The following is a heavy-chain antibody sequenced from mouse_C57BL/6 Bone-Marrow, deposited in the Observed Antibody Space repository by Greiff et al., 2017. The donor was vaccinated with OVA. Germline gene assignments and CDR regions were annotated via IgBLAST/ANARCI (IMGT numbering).Heavy chain of an antibody. CDR2: INPSNGGT. J-gene: IGHJ3*01. CDR1: GYTFTSYW. V-gene: IGHV1-53*01. D-gene: IGHD2-3*01. Sequence: QVQLQQSGTELVKPGASVKLSCKASGYTFTSYWMHWVKQRPGQGLEWIGNINPSNGGTNYNEKFKSKATLTVDKSSSTAYMQLSSLTSEDSAVYYCARSVGPFYDGYYSFAYWGQGTLVTVSA. CDR3: ARSVGPFYDGYYSFAY.